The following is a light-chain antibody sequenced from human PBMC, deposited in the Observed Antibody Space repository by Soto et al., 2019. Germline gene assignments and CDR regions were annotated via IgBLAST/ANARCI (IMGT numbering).Light chain of an antibody. CDR2: GTS. Sequence: DIVLTQSPGTLSLSPGETATLSCRASQSVATQFFTWSQQRPGQAPRVLIYGTSTRATGIPDRFSGSGSGTDFTLTISRLEPEDFAVYYCQQYTSSSGYTFGQGTKLEIK. CDR1: QSVATQF. J-gene: IGKJ2*01. V-gene: IGKV3-20*01. CDR3: QQYTSSSGYT.